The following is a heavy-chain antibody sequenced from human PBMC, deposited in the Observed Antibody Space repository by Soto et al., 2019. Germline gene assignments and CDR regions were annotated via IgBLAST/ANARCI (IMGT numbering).Heavy chain of an antibody. Sequence: QVQLVQSGAEVKKPGSSVKVSCKASGGTFSSYAISWVRQAPGQGLEWMGGIIPIFGTANYAQKFQGRVTITADESTXXAXMXXSSLRSEDTAVYDCARAFNPGFTIFGVVTMAAPGGWGQGTLVTVSS. CDR1: GGTFSSYA. J-gene: IGHJ4*02. CDR2: IIPIFGTA. CDR3: ARAFNPGFTIFGVVTMAAPGG. V-gene: IGHV1-69*12. D-gene: IGHD3-3*01.